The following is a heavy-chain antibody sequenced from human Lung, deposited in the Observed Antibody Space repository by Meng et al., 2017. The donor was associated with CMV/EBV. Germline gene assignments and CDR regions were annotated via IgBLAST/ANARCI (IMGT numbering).Heavy chain of an antibody. D-gene: IGHD4-17*01. V-gene: IGHV3-21*01. CDR1: GFAFRSYS. CDR2: ISSSVSDV. Sequence: ESLKISCAASGFAFRSYSMNWVRQPPGKGLEWVASISSSVSDVYSADSVKGRFIISRDNGRDSLYLQMNSLRAEDTGVYYCARAGTTVTFFDHWGPGTPVTVAS. CDR3: ARAGTTVTFFDH. J-gene: IGHJ4*02.